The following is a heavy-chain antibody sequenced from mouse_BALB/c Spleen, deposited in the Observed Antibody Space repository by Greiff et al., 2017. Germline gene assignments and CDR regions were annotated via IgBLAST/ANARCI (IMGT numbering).Heavy chain of an antibody. CDR2: INPGSGGT. CDR3: ARLIYYDYDGYAMDY. J-gene: IGHJ4*01. CDR1: GYAFTNYL. Sequence: VQLQQSGAELVRPGTSVKVSCKASGYAFTNYLIEWVKQRPGQGLEWIGVINPGSGGTNYNEKFKGKATLTADKSSSTAYMQLSSLTSDDSAVYFCARLIYYDYDGYAMDYWGQGTSVTVSS. D-gene: IGHD2-4*01. V-gene: IGHV1-54*01.